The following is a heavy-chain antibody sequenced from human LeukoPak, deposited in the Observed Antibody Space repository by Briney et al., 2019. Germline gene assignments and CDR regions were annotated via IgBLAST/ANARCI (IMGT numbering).Heavy chain of an antibody. CDR2: INHSGST. CDR3: ARGDRHHYYGMDV. V-gene: IGHV4-34*01. Sequence: SETLSLTCAVYGGSFSGYYWSWIRQPPGKGLEWIGEINHSGSTNCNPSLKSRVTISVDTSKSQFSLKLSSVTAADTAVYYCARGDRHHYYGMDVWGQGTTVTVSS. J-gene: IGHJ6*02. CDR1: GGSFSGYY.